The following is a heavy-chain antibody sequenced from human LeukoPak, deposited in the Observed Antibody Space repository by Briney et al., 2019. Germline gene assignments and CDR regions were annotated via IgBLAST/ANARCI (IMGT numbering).Heavy chain of an antibody. CDR3: ARDLPEWELPYDY. D-gene: IGHD1-26*01. CDR2: ISYDGSNK. CDR1: GFTFSSYA. Sequence: PGGSLRLSCAASGFTFSSYAMHWVRQAPGKGLEWVAVISYDGSNKYCADSVKGRFTISRDNSKNTLYLQMNSLRAEDTAVYYCARDLPEWELPYDYWGQGTLVTVSS. J-gene: IGHJ4*02. V-gene: IGHV3-30-3*01.